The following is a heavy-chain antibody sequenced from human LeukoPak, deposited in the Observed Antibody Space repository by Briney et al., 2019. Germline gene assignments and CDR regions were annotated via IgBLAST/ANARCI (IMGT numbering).Heavy chain of an antibody. CDR3: ARDFSSYSFDY. CDR2: FDPEDGET. CDR1: GYTLTELS. J-gene: IGHJ4*02. D-gene: IGHD2-15*01. V-gene: IGHV1-24*01. Sequence: ASVKVSCKVSGYTLTELSMHWVRQAPGKGLEWMGGFDPEDGETIYAQKFQGRVTMTRDMSTSTVYMELSSLRSEDTAVYYCARDFSSYSFDYWGQGTLVTVSS.